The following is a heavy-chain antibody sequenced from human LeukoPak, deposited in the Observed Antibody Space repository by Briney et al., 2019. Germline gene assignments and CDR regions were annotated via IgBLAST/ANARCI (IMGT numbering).Heavy chain of an antibody. CDR3: ARVLGNDSSGPYGDSYYYYMDV. J-gene: IGHJ6*03. D-gene: IGHD3-22*01. CDR1: GYTFTDYY. CDR2: INPNSGGT. V-gene: IGHV1-2*02. Sequence: ASVKVSCMASGYTFTDYYIHWVRQAPGQGLEWMGWINPNSGGTNYAQKFQGRVTMTRDTSISTAYMELSRLRSDDTAVYYCARVLGNDSSGPYGDSYYYYMDVWGKGTTVTVSS.